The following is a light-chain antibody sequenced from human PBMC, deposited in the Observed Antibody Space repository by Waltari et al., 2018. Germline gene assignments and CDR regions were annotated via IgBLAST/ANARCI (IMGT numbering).Light chain of an antibody. V-gene: IGLV2-14*03. CDR2: DVN. Sequence: QSALTQPASVSGSPGQSITISCTGSSSDVGRDDSVSWYQDHPGQAPKVIIYDVNNRPSGVSDRFSGSKSGNTASLTISGLQADDEANYYCSSQSSDTVVIFGGGTKLTVL. J-gene: IGLJ2*01. CDR1: SSDVGRDDS. CDR3: SSQSSDTVVI.